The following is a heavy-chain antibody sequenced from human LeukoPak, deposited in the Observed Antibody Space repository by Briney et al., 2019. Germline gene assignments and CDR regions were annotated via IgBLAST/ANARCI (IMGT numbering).Heavy chain of an antibody. Sequence: PSETLSLTCGVSGYSIGSGYYWGWIRQSPGKGLEWIGSIYHSGNTYYNLSLKSRVTMSVDTSKNQFSLKLNSVTATDTAVYYCARGSHYGSGRPFDYWGQGTLVTVSS. J-gene: IGHJ4*02. CDR1: GYSIGSGYY. D-gene: IGHD3-10*01. V-gene: IGHV4-38-2*01. CDR3: ARGSHYGSGRPFDY. CDR2: IYHSGNT.